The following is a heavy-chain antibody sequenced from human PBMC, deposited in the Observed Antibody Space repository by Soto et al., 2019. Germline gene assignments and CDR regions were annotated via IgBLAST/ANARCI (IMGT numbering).Heavy chain of an antibody. J-gene: IGHJ6*02. D-gene: IGHD1-26*01. CDR3: ASTLSGSYVDYYYYGMDV. V-gene: IGHV4-39*01. CDR1: GGSISSSSYY. CDR2: IYYSGST. Sequence: QLQLQESGPGLVKPSETLSLTCTVSGGSISSSSYYWGWIRQPPGKGLEWIGSIYYSGSTYYNPSLKSRVTISVDTSKNQFSLKLSSVTAADTAVYYCASTLSGSYVDYYYYGMDVWGQGTTVTVSS.